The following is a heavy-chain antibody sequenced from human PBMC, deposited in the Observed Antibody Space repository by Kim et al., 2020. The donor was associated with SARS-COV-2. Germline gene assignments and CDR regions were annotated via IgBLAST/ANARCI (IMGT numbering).Heavy chain of an antibody. V-gene: IGHV3-23*01. Sequence: GGRTYYAGYEKGRFTISRANYKNTLYLQMNSLRAEDTAVYYCAKQDTADYWGQGTLVTVSS. CDR2: GGRT. CDR3: AKQDTADY. J-gene: IGHJ4*02. D-gene: IGHD5-18*01.